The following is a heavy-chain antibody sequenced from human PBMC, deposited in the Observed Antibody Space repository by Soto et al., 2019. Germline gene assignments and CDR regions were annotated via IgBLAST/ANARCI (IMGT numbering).Heavy chain of an antibody. V-gene: IGHV5-51*01. CDR1: GYDFATYW. J-gene: IGHJ6*02. CDR3: ARHIPLWLVPYYHYYATDV. Sequence: GESLKISCQGSGYDFATYWIGWVRQMPGKGLEWMGIIYPGDSDTKYSPSFQGQVTISADKSISTAYLQWSSLKASDTAMYYCARHIPLWLVPYYHYYATDVWYPATVLSVSS. CDR2: IYPGDSDT. D-gene: IGHD6-19*01.